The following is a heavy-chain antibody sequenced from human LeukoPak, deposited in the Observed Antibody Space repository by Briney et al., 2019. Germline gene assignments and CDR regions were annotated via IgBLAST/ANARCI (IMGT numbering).Heavy chain of an antibody. V-gene: IGHV4-34*01. D-gene: IGHD1-1*01. CDR1: GGSFSGYY. J-gene: IGHJ6*02. CDR2: INHSGST. Sequence: SETLSLTCAVYGGSFSGYYWSWIRQPPGKGLEWVGEINHSGSTNYNPSLKSRVTISVHTSKNQFSLKLSSVTAADTAVYYCARHRPPGQDYYYGMDVWGQGTTVTVSS. CDR3: ARHRPPGQDYYYGMDV.